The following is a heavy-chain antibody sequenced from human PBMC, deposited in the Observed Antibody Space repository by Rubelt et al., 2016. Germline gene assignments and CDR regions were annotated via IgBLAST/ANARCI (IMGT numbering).Heavy chain of an antibody. Sequence: QVQLQESGPGLVKPSETLSLTCTVSGGFINSHYWSWIRQPPGKGLEWIGYIYYNGNTKYNPSLKSRVTISTDTSKTQFSLKLSSVTAADTAVYYCARDEGIFSSQGIYYFDYWGQGTLVTVSS. J-gene: IGHJ4*02. D-gene: IGHD2/OR15-2a*01. V-gene: IGHV4-59*11. CDR2: IYYNGNT. CDR3: ARDEGIFSSQGIYYFDY. CDR1: GGFINSHY.